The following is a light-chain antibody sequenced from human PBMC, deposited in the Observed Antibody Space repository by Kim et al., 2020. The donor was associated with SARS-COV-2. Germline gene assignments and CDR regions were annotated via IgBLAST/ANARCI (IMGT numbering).Light chain of an antibody. CDR3: QRSSWPIT. CDR2: DAS. V-gene: IGKV3-11*01. CDR1: QSVGDF. Sequence: SLAPGEEATLSCRASQSVGDFLAWYQQRPGQAPRLLIYDASKRATGIPTRFSGSGSGTDFTLTVSTLEPEDFALYYCQRSSWPITFGQGTRLEIK. J-gene: IGKJ5*01.